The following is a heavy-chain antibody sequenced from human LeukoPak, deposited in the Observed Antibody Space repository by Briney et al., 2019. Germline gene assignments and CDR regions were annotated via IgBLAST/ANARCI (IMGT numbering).Heavy chain of an antibody. Sequence: PSETLSLTCTVSGGSISSSYYCWGWIRQPPGKGLEWIGTMFYSGSTYYNTSLKSRVTISVDTPKNQFSLKLSSVTAADTAVYYCARGTGTTGDFDSWGQGTLVTVSS. CDR3: ARGTGTTGDFDS. D-gene: IGHD1-7*01. J-gene: IGHJ4*02. CDR1: GGSISSSYYC. CDR2: MFYSGST. V-gene: IGHV4-39*01.